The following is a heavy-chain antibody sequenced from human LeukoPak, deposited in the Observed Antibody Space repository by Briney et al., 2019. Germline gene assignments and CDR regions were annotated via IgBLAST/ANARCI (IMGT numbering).Heavy chain of an antibody. V-gene: IGHV3-15*01. CDR1: GFTFSNAW. J-gene: IGHJ4*02. CDR3: TTIDLRYFDAGDDY. CDR2: IKSKTDGGTT. D-gene: IGHD3-9*01. Sequence: PGGSLRLSCAASGFTFSNAWMSWVRQAPGKGLEWVGRIKSKTDGGTTDYAAPVEGRFTISRDDSKNTLYLQMNSLKTEDTAVYYCTTIDLRYFDAGDDYWGQGTLVTVSS.